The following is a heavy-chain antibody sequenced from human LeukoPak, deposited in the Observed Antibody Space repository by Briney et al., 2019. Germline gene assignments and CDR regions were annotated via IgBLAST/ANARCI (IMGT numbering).Heavy chain of an antibody. J-gene: IGHJ4*02. CDR1: GFTFSSYE. CDR3: ARSSRLTFDY. Sequence: PGGSLRLSCVASGFTFSSYEMNWVRQAPGKGLEWVSYISSSGSTIYYADSVKGRFTISRDNAKNSLYLQMNSLRAEDTAVYYCARSSRLTFDYWGQGTLVTVSS. CDR2: ISSSGSTI. V-gene: IGHV3-48*03. D-gene: IGHD6-6*01.